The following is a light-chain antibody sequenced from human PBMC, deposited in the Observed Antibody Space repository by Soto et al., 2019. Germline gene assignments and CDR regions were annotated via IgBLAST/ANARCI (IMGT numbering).Light chain of an antibody. J-gene: IGKJ4*01. CDR1: QGIRND. CDR2: AAS. CDR3: QQHNVTPPLT. V-gene: IGKV1-17*01. Sequence: DIQMTQSPSSLSASVGDRVTITCRASQGIRNDLGWYQQKPGKAPKRLIYAASSLQSGVPSRFSGSGSGTEFTLQIASRRPEDFEPISFQQHNVTPPLTSAEGTRLRSN.